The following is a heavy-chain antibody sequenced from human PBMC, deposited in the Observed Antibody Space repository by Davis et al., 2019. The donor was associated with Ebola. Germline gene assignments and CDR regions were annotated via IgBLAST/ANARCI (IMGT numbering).Heavy chain of an antibody. Sequence: GESLKISCAASGFTFSSYWMHWVRQAPGKGLVWVSRINSDGSSTSYADSVKGRFTISRDNAKNSLYLQMNSLRAEDTAVYYCARGGYTTTVVTPDYWGQGTLVTVSS. V-gene: IGHV3-74*01. J-gene: IGHJ4*02. D-gene: IGHD4-23*01. CDR1: GFTFSSYW. CDR2: INSDGSST. CDR3: ARGGYTTTVVTPDY.